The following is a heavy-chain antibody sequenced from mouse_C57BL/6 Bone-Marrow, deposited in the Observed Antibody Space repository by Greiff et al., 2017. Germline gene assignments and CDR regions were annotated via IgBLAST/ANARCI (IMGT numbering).Heavy chain of an antibody. CDR1: GFTFSAYG. Sequence: EVKLVESGGCLVKPGGSLKLSCAASGFTFSAYGMHWVRQAPEQGLEWVAYISSGSSTIYYADTVKGRFTSARDNAKNTRFLQMTSLRSKDTAMYYCARPGSYAMDYWGQGTSVTVSS. CDR2: ISSGSSTI. CDR3: ARPGSYAMDY. V-gene: IGHV5-17*01. J-gene: IGHJ4*01.